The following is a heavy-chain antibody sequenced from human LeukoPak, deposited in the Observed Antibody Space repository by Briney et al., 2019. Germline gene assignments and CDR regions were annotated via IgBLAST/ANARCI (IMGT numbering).Heavy chain of an antibody. D-gene: IGHD1-26*01. CDR2: ISGSGGST. CDR3: AKTMGAIDHDY. Sequence: PGGSLRLSCAASGFTFSGFAMTWVRQAPGKGLEWVSTISGSGGSTYHADSVKGRFTISRDNSKNTLYLQMNSLRAEDTAVYYCAKTMGAIDHDYWGQGTLVTVSS. J-gene: IGHJ4*02. CDR1: GFTFSGFA. V-gene: IGHV3-23*01.